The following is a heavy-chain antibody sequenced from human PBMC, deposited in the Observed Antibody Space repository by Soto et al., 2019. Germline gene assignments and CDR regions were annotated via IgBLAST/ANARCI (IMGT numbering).Heavy chain of an antibody. J-gene: IGHJ3*02. CDR2: IYPGDSDT. CDR1: GYSFTSYW. Sequence: EVQLVQSGAEVKKPGESLKISCKGSGYSFTSYWIGWVRQMPGKGLEWMGIIYPGDSDTRYSPSFQGQVTISADKSISTAYLQWSSLKASDTAMYYCARHTLGYCISTSCWGGDDAFDIWGQGTMVTVSS. CDR3: ARHTLGYCISTSCWGGDDAFDI. D-gene: IGHD2-2*01. V-gene: IGHV5-51*01.